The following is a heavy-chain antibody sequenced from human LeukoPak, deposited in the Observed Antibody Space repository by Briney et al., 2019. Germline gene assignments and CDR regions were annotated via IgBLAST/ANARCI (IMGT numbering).Heavy chain of an antibody. V-gene: IGHV4-34*01. D-gene: IGHD2-21*01. Sequence: SETLSLTCTVSGGSISSYYWSWIRQPAGKGLEWIGEINHSGSTNYNPSLKSRVTISVDTSKNQFSLKLSSVTAADTAVYYCARKFAVVIAPPYYMDVWGKGTTVTVSS. CDR2: INHSGST. CDR3: ARKFAVVIAPPYYMDV. CDR1: GGSISSYY. J-gene: IGHJ6*03.